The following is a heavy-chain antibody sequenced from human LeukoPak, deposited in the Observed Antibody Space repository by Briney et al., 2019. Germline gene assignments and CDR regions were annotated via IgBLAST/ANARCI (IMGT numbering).Heavy chain of an antibody. Sequence: PGGSLRLSCAASGFTFSTFGMHWVRQAPGKGLEWVTSIQYNLRNEYYADSVKGRFTISRDNSKNTLYLQMNSLRPEDTAAYYCAKATKPNRRVPDAFDIWGQGTLVTVSS. CDR3: AKATKPNRRVPDAFDI. CDR2: IQYNLRNE. V-gene: IGHV3-30*02. J-gene: IGHJ3*02. CDR1: GFTFSTFG. D-gene: IGHD1-14*01.